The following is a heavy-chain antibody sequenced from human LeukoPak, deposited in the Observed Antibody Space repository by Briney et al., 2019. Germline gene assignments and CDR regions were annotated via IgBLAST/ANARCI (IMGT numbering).Heavy chain of an antibody. V-gene: IGHV1-2*02. J-gene: IGHJ6*03. CDR2: ISPNSGDT. Sequence: ASVKVSCTASGYTFTGHYMHWGRQAPGQGLEWMGWISPNSGDTDYAQRFQGRVTMTRETSISTAYMELSRLRSDDTAVYFCARAAIAVAGDYHYHYMDVWGKGTTVTVSS. D-gene: IGHD6-19*01. CDR3: ARAAIAVAGDYHYHYMDV. CDR1: GYTFTGHY.